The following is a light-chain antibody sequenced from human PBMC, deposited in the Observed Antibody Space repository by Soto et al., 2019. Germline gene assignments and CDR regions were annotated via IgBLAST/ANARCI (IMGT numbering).Light chain of an antibody. CDR1: HSVLYISNNMNY. J-gene: IGKJ4*02. CDR3: QQYSGIPLT. CDR2: WAA. Sequence: DIVMTQSPDSLAVSLGERATINCNXXHSVLYISNNMNYLACYQRKPGQPHNPIISWAATRESRVTHRFSGSGSGTDLTLTISSLQSEDVAVYYFQQYSGIPLTLGGGTKVDIK. V-gene: IGKV4-1*01.